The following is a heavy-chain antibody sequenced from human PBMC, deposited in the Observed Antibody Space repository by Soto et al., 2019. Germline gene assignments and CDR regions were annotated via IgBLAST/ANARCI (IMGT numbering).Heavy chain of an antibody. Sequence: SGGSLRLSCAASGFTVSSNYMSWVRQAPGKGLEWVSFIYSVGSTYYADSVKGRFTISRDNSKNTLYLQMNSLRAEDTAVYYCARVSRGRDCSSTSCYADDAFDIWGQGTMVTVSS. CDR3: ARVSRGRDCSSTSCYADDAFDI. CDR1: GFTVSSNY. V-gene: IGHV3-66*01. D-gene: IGHD2-2*01. CDR2: IYSVGST. J-gene: IGHJ3*02.